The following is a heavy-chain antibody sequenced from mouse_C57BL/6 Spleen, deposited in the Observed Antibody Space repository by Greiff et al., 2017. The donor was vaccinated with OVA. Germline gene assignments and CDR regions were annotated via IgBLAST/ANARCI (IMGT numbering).Heavy chain of an antibody. V-gene: IGHV1-74*01. D-gene: IGHD1-1*01. CDR1: GYTFTSYW. Sequence: QVQLKQPGAELVKPGASVKVSCKASGYTFTSYWMHWVKQRPGQGLEWIGRIHPSDSDTNYTQKFKGKATLTVDKSSSTAYMQLSSLTSEDSAVYYCAIITTVVDDIDYWGQGTTLTVSS. CDR2: IHPSDSDT. CDR3: AIITTVVDDIDY. J-gene: IGHJ2*01.